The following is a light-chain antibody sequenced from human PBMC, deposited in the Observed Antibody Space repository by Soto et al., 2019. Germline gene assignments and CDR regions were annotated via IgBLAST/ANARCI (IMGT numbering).Light chain of an antibody. V-gene: IGLV1-51*01. Sequence: QSVLTQPPSVSAAPGQKVTISCSGSSSNIGDNSVAWYHQLPGTAPKLLIYDNEQRPSDIADRFSGSKSGTSATLDITGLRPEEEADYYCATWDGSLSGVWVFGGGTKLTVL. CDR3: ATWDGSLSGVWV. CDR2: DNE. CDR1: SSNIGDNS. J-gene: IGLJ3*02.